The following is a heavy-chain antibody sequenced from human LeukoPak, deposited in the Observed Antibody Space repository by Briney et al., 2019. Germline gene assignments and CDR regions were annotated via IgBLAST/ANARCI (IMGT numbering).Heavy chain of an antibody. CDR2: IYYSGST. Sequence: SETLSLTCTVSGGSISSYYWSWIRQPPGKGLEWIGYIYYSGSTNYNPSLKSRVTISVGTSKNQFSLKLSSVTAADTAVYYCARGVAYCTNGVCPFDYWGQGTLVTVSS. V-gene: IGHV4-59*01. CDR3: ARGVAYCTNGVCPFDY. CDR1: GGSISSYY. D-gene: IGHD2-8*01. J-gene: IGHJ4*02.